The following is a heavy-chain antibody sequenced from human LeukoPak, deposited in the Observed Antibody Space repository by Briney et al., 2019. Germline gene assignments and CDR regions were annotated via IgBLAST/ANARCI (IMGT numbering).Heavy chain of an antibody. CDR1: GGTFSSYA. D-gene: IGHD3-9*01. Sequence: SVNVSCKASGGTFSSYAISWVRQAPGQGLEWMGGIIPIFGTANYAQKFQGRVTITADESTSTAYMELSSLRSEDTAVYYCAIVEGGERYFPYWGQGTLVTVSS. J-gene: IGHJ4*02. V-gene: IGHV1-69*13. CDR3: AIVEGGERYFPY. CDR2: IIPIFGTA.